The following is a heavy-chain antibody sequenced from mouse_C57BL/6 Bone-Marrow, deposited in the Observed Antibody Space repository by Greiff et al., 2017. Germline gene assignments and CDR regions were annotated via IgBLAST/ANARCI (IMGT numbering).Heavy chain of an antibody. J-gene: IGHJ1*03. CDR1: GYTFTDYN. V-gene: IGHV1-18*01. Sequence: VQLQQSGPELVKPGASVKIPCKASGYTFTDYNMDWVKQSHGKSLEWIGDINPNNGGTIYNQKFKGKATLTVDKSSSTAYMELRSLTSEDTAVYYCARSVYGSSYYWYFDVWGTGTTVTVSS. CDR2: INPNNGGT. CDR3: ARSVYGSSYYWYFDV. D-gene: IGHD1-1*01.